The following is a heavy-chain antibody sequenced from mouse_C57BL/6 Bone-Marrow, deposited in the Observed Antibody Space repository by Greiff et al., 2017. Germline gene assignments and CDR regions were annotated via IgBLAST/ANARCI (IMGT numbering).Heavy chain of an antibody. Sequence: EVQLQQSGAELVRPGASVQLSCTASGFNIKDDYMHWVKQRPEQGLEWIGWIDPENGDTEYASKFQGKATITADTSSNTAYRQLSSLTSEDTAVYYCTTGPYFDYWGQGTTLTVSS. V-gene: IGHV14-4*01. CDR1: GFNIKDDY. CDR2: IDPENGDT. J-gene: IGHJ2*01. D-gene: IGHD3-1*01. CDR3: TTGPYFDY.